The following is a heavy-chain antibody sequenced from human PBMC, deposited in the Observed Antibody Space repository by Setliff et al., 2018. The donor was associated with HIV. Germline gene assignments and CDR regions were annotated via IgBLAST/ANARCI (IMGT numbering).Heavy chain of an antibody. Sequence: SETLSLTCAVYGGSFSGFSWNWSRQPPGNGLEWIGDINNYGVTLYTSSLAGRVTISVDTSKNQFSLTLKSLTVAATALYFCSRGPTIRGSFTGVVYTAPLPSFDTWSQGSLVTVSS. V-gene: IGHV4-34*01. CDR3: SRGPTIRGSFTGVVYTAPLPSFDT. J-gene: IGHJ4*02. CDR2: INNYGVT. D-gene: IGHD3-3*01. CDR1: GGSFSGFS.